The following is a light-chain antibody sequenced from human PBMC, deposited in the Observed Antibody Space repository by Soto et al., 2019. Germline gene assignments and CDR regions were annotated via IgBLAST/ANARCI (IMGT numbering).Light chain of an antibody. CDR3: AAWDDSLNGWV. CDR1: SSNIGSNT. J-gene: IGLJ3*02. Sequence: QSVLTQPPSASGTPGQRVTISCSGSSSNIGSNTVNWYQHLPGTGPKLLIYSNNERPSGIPDRFSGSKSGTSASLAISGLQSEDEADSHCAAWDDSLNGWVFGGGTKVTVL. CDR2: SNN. V-gene: IGLV1-44*01.